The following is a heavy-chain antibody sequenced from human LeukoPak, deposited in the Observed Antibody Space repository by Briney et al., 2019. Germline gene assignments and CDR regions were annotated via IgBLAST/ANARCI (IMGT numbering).Heavy chain of an antibody. CDR2: IKQDGSEK. Sequence: GGSLRLSCEASGFTFSSYWMSWFGRAPGKGLEWVANIKQDGSEKYYVDSVKGRFTISRDNAKNSLYLQMNSLRAEDTAVYYCARSKYVDYWGQGTLVTDSS. D-gene: IGHD3-16*01. CDR1: GFTFSSYW. V-gene: IGHV3-7*01. CDR3: ARSKYVDY. J-gene: IGHJ4*02.